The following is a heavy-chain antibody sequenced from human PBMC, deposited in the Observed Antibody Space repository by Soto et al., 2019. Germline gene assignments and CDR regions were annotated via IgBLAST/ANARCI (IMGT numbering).Heavy chain of an antibody. D-gene: IGHD5-18*01. CDR2: IYYSGST. CDR3: ARNSGYSYGYDY. J-gene: IGHJ4*02. CDR1: GGSISSGDYY. V-gene: IGHV4-30-4*01. Sequence: SETLSLTCTVSGGSISSGDYYWSWIRQPPGKGLEWIGYIYYSGSTYYNPSLKSRVTISVDTSKNQFSLKLSSVTAADTAVYYCARNSGYSYGYDYWGQGTLVTV.